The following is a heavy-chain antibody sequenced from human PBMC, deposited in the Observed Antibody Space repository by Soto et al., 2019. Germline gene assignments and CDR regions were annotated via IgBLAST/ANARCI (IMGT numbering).Heavy chain of an antibody. CDR3: AQTEDGGRSRTPAGWFDA. V-gene: IGHV2-26*01. D-gene: IGHD2-15*01. CDR1: GFSLSNAGMG. CDR2: IFSNDEK. J-gene: IGHJ5*02. Sequence: QVTLKESGPVLVKPTETLTLTCTVSGFSLSNAGMGVSWIRQPPGKALEWLAHIFSNDEKRFSTSLKNRLTISKDTSTIQVVLIMTNMDPVDTATYYCAQTEDGGRSRTPAGWFDAWGQGTLVTVSS.